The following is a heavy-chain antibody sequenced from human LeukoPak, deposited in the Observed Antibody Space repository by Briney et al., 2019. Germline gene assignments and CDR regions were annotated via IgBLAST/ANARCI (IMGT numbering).Heavy chain of an antibody. V-gene: IGHV3-23*01. J-gene: IGHJ4*02. CDR3: AKDGDGYKFFDN. CDR1: GLTFSRFA. CDR2: ISVSGGST. Sequence: PGGSLRLSCAASGLTFSRFAVSWVRQAPGKGLERVSFISVSGGSTFYADSVKGRFTISRDNSKNTLYLQMNSLRAEDTALYYCAKDGDGYKFFDNWGQGTLVTVSS. D-gene: IGHD5-24*01.